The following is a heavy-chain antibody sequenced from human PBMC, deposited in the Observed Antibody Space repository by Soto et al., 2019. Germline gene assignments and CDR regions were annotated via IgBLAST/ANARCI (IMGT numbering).Heavy chain of an antibody. CDR3: TTGIYYDILTGYHNVAY. V-gene: IGHV3-15*01. CDR2: IKSKTDGGTA. Sequence: GSLRLSCVASGFNLSHPWMTWVRQAAGKGLEWVGRIKSKTDGGTADYAAPVKGRATISRDDSKNTVYLQMDSLKTEDTAVYYCTTGIYYDILTGYHNVAYWGQGALVTVSS. CDR1: GFNLSHPW. D-gene: IGHD3-9*01. J-gene: IGHJ4*02.